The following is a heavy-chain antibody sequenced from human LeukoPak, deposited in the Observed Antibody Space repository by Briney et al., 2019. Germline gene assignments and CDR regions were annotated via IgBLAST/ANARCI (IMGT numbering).Heavy chain of an antibody. Sequence: GGSLRLSCAASGFTFSSYSMNWVRQAPGKGLEWVSYISSSSSTIYYADSVKGRFTISRDNAKNTLYLQMNSLRAEDTAVYYCARYKEPELNDYWGQGTLVTVSS. D-gene: IGHD1-14*01. CDR2: ISSSSSTI. CDR3: ARYKEPELNDY. V-gene: IGHV3-48*04. J-gene: IGHJ4*02. CDR1: GFTFSSYS.